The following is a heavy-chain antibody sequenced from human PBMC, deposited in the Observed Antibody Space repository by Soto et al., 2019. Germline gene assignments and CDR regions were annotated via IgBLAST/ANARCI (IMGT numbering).Heavy chain of an antibody. CDR3: ARDKIAVAGMGTRATDV. J-gene: IGHJ6*02. D-gene: IGHD6-19*01. CDR2: IIPIFGTA. Sequence: ASVKVSCKASGGTFSSYAISWVRQAPGQGLEWMGGIIPIFGTANYAQKFQGRVTITADESTSTAYMELSSLRSEDTAVYYCARDKIAVAGMGTRATDVWGQGTTVTVSS. CDR1: GGTFSSYA. V-gene: IGHV1-69*13.